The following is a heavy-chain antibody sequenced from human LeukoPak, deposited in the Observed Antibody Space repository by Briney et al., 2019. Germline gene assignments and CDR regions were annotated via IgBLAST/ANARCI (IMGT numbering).Heavy chain of an antibody. CDR3: AKDGSGWYVDQKYYFDY. J-gene: IGHJ4*02. D-gene: IGHD6-19*01. V-gene: IGHV3-9*01. CDR1: GFTFDDYA. CDR2: ISWNSGSI. Sequence: PGGSLRLSCAASGFTFDDYAMHWVRQAPGKGLEWVSGISWNSGSIGYADSVKGRFTISRDNAKNSLYLQMNSLRAEDTALYYCAKDGSGWYVDQKYYFDYWGQGTLVTVSS.